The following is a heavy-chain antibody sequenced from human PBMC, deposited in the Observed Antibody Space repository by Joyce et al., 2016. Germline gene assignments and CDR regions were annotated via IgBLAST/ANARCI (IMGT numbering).Heavy chain of an antibody. Sequence: EVQLVESGGGLVQPGGSLRLSCAASGFTFSIYSMNWVRRAPGKGLEWVSYISSSSSTIYYADSVKGRFTISRDNAKNSLYLQMNSLRAEDTAVYYCARGHYDYVWGSYRYYFDYWGQGTLVTVSS. CDR2: ISSSSSTI. CDR3: ARGHYDYVWGSYRYYFDY. D-gene: IGHD3-16*02. CDR1: GFTFSIYS. J-gene: IGHJ4*02. V-gene: IGHV3-48*04.